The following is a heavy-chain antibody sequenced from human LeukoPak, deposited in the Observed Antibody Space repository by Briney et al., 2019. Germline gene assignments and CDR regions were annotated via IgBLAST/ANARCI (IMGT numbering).Heavy chain of an antibody. Sequence: KPSETPSLTCAVYGGSFSGYYWSWIRQPPGKGLEWIGEINHSGSTNYNPSLKSRVTISVDTSKNQFSLKLSSVTAADTAVYYCARATYYYGSGSYRRKNWFDPWGQGTLVTVSS. D-gene: IGHD3-10*01. CDR3: ARATYYYGSGSYRRKNWFDP. CDR1: GGSFSGYY. J-gene: IGHJ5*02. V-gene: IGHV4-34*01. CDR2: INHSGST.